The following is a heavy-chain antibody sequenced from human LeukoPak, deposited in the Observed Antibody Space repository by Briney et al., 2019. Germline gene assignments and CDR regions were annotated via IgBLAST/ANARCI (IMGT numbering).Heavy chain of an antibody. CDR3: AREFGGGMDV. CDR1: GGSISSYY. V-gene: IGHV4-59*01. J-gene: IGHJ6*02. CDR2: IYYSGST. Sequence: SETLSLTCTVPGGSISSYYWSWIRQPPGKGLEWIGYIYYSGSTNYTPSLKSRVTISVDTSKNQFSLKLSSVTAADTAVYYCAREFGGGMDVWGQGTTVTVSS. D-gene: IGHD3-10*01.